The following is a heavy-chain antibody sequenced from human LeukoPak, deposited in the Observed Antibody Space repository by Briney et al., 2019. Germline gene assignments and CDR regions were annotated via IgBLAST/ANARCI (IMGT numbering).Heavy chain of an antibody. D-gene: IGHD4-17*01. V-gene: IGHV3-53*01. CDR1: GFIVSSNY. J-gene: IGHJ4*02. CDR3: ARARDYGDYEY. CDR2: IYSGGST. Sequence: PGGSLRLSCAASGFIVSSNYMSWVRQAPGKGLEWVSVIYSGGSTYYADSVKGRFTISRDNSKNTLYLQMNSLRAEDTAMYCCARARDYGDYEYWGQGTLVTVSS.